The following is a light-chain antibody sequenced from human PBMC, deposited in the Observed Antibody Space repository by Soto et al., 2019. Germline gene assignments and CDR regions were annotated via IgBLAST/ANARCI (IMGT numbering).Light chain of an antibody. J-gene: IGLJ1*01. V-gene: IGLV2-14*01. CDR2: EVN. Sequence: QSALTQSASVSGSPGQSITISCTGTSSDVGGYNFVSWYKQYPGKAPKLMIYEVNRRPSGVSDRFSGSKSGNTASLTISGLQAEDEADYYCCSYRGLESRVFGTGTKVTVL. CDR1: SSDVGGYNF. CDR3: CSYRGLESRV.